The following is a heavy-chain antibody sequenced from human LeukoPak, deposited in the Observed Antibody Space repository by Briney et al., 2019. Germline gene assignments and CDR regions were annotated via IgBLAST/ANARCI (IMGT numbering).Heavy chain of an antibody. CDR1: AFTFSNYG. J-gene: IGHJ4*02. D-gene: IGHD6-19*01. V-gene: IGHV3-30*18. CDR3: AKEPIPMAGGYYFDY. CDR2: VSYAGSTT. Sequence: PGGSLRLSCAASAFTFSNYGMHWVRQAPGKGLEWVAVVSYAGSTTYYADSVKGRFTIPRDNSKNTLYLQMNSLRAEDTAVYYCAKEPIPMAGGYYFDYWGQGTLVTVSS.